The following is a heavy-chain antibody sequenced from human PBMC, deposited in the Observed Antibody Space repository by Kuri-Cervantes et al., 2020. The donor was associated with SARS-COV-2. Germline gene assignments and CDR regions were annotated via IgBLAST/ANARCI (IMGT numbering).Heavy chain of an antibody. V-gene: IGHV4-34*01. D-gene: IGHD1-14*01. CDR2: INYSGST. CDR3: ARDPRYLARGGGFDY. CDR1: GGSFSGYY. Sequence: SETLSLTCAVYGGSFSGYYWSWIRQPPGKGLEWIGEINYSGSTNYNPSLKSRVTISVDTSKNQFSLKLGSVTAADTAVYYCARDPRYLARGGGFDYWGQGTLVTVSS. J-gene: IGHJ4*02.